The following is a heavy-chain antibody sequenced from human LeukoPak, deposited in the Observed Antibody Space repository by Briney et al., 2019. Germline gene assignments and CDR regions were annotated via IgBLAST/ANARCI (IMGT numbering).Heavy chain of an antibody. CDR2: ISWNSGSI. D-gene: IGHD3-10*01. J-gene: IGHJ4*02. CDR3: AKTIPAIRGEIDY. V-gene: IGHV3-9*01. Sequence: PGGSLRLSCAASGLTFDDYAMHWVRQAPGKGLEWVSGISWNSGSIGYADSVKGRFTISRDDSKNTLYPQMNNLRAEDTAVYYCAKTIPAIRGEIDYWGQGTLVTVSS. CDR1: GLTFDDYA.